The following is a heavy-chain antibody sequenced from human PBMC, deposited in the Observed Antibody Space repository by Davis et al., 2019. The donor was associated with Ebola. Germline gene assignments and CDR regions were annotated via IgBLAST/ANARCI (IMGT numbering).Heavy chain of an antibody. CDR1: GFVVSTYY. D-gene: IGHD4-17*01. CDR3: ARENGDYDALRQYNWFDP. V-gene: IGHV3-53*01. CDR2: IYSGGTT. J-gene: IGHJ5*02. Sequence: GESLKISCAASGFVVSTYYMSWVRQAPGKGLEWLSVIYSGGTTYYADSVKGRFTISREDSKNTLYLQMSSLRADDTAVYYCARENGDYDALRQYNWFDPWGQGTLVTVSS.